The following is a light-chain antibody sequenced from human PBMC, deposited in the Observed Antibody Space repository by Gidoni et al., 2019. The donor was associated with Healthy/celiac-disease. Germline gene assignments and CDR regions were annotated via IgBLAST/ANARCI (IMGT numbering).Light chain of an antibody. Sequence: DIQMTQSPSSLSASVGDRVTITCQASQDISNYLNWYQQKPGKDPKLLIYDASNLETGVPSRFSGSGSGTDFTFTISSLQPEDIATYYCQQYDNLPYTFGQGTKLENK. CDR3: QQYDNLPYT. V-gene: IGKV1-33*01. CDR1: QDISNY. J-gene: IGKJ2*01. CDR2: DAS.